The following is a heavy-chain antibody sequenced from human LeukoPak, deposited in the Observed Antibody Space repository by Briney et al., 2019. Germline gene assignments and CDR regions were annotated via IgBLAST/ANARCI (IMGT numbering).Heavy chain of an antibody. CDR1: GGSFSGYY. J-gene: IGHJ6*03. Sequence: SETLSPTCAVYGGSFSGYYWSWIRQPPGKGLEWIGEINHSGSTNYNPSLKSRVTISVDTSKNQFSLKLSSVTAADTAVYYCARALTIFGVVIGHYYMDVWGKGTTVTVSS. CDR2: INHSGST. CDR3: ARALTIFGVVIGHYYMDV. V-gene: IGHV4-34*01. D-gene: IGHD3-3*01.